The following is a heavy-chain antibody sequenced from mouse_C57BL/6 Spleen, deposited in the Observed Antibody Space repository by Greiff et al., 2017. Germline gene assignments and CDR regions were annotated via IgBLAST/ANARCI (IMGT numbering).Heavy chain of an antibody. CDR1: GYTFTSYW. CDR3: ARLCIISDY. J-gene: IGHJ2*01. V-gene: IGHV1-7*01. CDR2: INPSSGYT. Sequence: QVQLQQSGAELAKPGASVKLSCKASGYTFTSYWMHWVKQRPGQGLEWIGYINPSSGYTKYNQKFKDKATLTADKSSSTASMQLSSLTYAESAVSYCARLCIISDYWGQGTPLTVSS.